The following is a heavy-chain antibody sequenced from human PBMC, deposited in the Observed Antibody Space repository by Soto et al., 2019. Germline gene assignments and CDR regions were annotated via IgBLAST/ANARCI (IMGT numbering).Heavy chain of an antibody. CDR1: GYTFTRHG. J-gene: IGHJ3*01. CDR2: ISVINGNT. D-gene: IGHD5-18*01. Sequence: QVVQSGEAVKKPGASMKVSCETSGYTFTRHGFSWVRQAPGQGLEWMGWISVINGNTRFAPKFHDRVTMTTDTSTAAAHMEMGKLRSEDMGKYYCVRDTGPYSYNYDACDLWGQGTGITVSS. CDR3: VRDTGPYSYNYDACDL. V-gene: IGHV1-18*03.